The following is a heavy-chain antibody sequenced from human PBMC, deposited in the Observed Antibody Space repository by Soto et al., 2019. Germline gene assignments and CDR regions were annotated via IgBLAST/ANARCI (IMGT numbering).Heavy chain of an antibody. V-gene: IGHV3-30*18. CDR1: GFTFSSYG. Sequence: GGSLRLSCAASGFTFSSYGMHWVRQAPGKGLEWVAVISYDGSNKYYADSVKGRFTISRDNSKNTLYLQMNSLRAEDTAVYYCAKDIVGATVGMGYYYSGMDVWGQGPTVTVYS. CDR3: AKDIVGATVGMGYYYSGMDV. J-gene: IGHJ6*02. D-gene: IGHD1-26*01. CDR2: ISYDGSNK.